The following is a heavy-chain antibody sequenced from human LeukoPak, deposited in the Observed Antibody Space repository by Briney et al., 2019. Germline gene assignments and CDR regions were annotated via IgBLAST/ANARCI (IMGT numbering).Heavy chain of an antibody. Sequence: SVKVSCKASGGTFSSYAIIRVRQAPGQGLEWMGRIIPIFGTANYAHKFQGRVTITTDESTSTAYMELSSLRSEDTAVYYCARSKDPTRNPYWYFDLWGRGTLVTVSS. J-gene: IGHJ2*01. CDR2: IIPIFGTA. CDR3: ARSKDPTRNPYWYFDL. V-gene: IGHV1-69*05. CDR1: GGTFSSYA.